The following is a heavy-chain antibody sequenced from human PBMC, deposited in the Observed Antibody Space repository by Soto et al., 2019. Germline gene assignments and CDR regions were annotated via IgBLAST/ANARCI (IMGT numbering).Heavy chain of an antibody. CDR3: ARDSDYYSSGSSDY. CDR1: GDSISSSGYY. J-gene: IGHJ4*02. D-gene: IGHD3-10*01. V-gene: IGHV4-31*03. Sequence: PSETLSLTCSVSGDSISSSGYYWSWIRQRPGKGLEWIGNIYYSGSSYNNPSLKSRVTISVNTSKNQFSLNLRSVTAADTAVYYCARDSDYYSSGSSDYWGQGTLVTVSS. CDR2: IYYSGSS.